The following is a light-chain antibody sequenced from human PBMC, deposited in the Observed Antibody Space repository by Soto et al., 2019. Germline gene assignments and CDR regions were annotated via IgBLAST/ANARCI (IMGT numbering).Light chain of an antibody. CDR1: QSVSSN. Sequence: EIVMTQSPATLSVSPGERATLSCRASQSVSSNLAWHQQKPGQAPRLLIYGASTRATGIPARFSGSGSGTEFPPTISSLQSEDFAVYYCQQYNNWPSYTFGQGTKLEIK. CDR3: QQYNNWPSYT. CDR2: GAS. V-gene: IGKV3-15*01. J-gene: IGKJ2*01.